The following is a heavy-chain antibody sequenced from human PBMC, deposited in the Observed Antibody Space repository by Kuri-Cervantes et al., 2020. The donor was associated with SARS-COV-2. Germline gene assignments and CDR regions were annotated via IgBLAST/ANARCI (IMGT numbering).Heavy chain of an antibody. CDR3: ARDFSGGQLLSGWSRQTYYYYYMDV. CDR2: FDPEDGET. CDR1: GYTLTELS. J-gene: IGHJ6*03. V-gene: IGHV1-24*01. D-gene: IGHD2-2*01. Sequence: ASVKVSCKVSGYTLTELSMHWVRQAPGKGLEWMGGFDPEDGETIYAQKFQGRVTMTRDTSTSTVYMELSSLRSEDTAVYYCARDFSGGQLLSGWSRQTYYYYYMDVWGKGTTVTVSS.